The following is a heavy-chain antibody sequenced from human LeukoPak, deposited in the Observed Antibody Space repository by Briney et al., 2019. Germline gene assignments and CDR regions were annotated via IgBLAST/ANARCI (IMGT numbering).Heavy chain of an antibody. D-gene: IGHD3-22*01. Sequence: SQTLSLTCTVSGGSISSGSYYWSWIRQPAGKGLEWIGRIYTSGSTNYNPSLKSRVTMSVDTSKNQFSLKLSSVTAADTAVYYCARDSRGYYFDYWGQGTLVTVSS. J-gene: IGHJ4*02. V-gene: IGHV4-61*02. CDR3: ARDSRGYYFDY. CDR1: GGSISSGSYY. CDR2: IYTSGST.